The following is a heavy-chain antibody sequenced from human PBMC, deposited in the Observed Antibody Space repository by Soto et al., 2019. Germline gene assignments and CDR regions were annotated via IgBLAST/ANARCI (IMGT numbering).Heavy chain of an antibody. V-gene: IGHV3-30-3*01. CDR3: ARGGEYSRPSVDF. D-gene: IGHD6-6*01. CDR1: GFTFSSYT. Sequence: QVQLVESGGGVVQPGRSLRLSCAASGFTFSSYTMHWVRQAPGKGLEWVALISYEGSNKFYADSVQGRFTISRDNSKSTLDLQMNSLRPEDTAVYYCARGGEYSRPSVDFWGQGTLVTVSS. CDR2: ISYEGSNK. J-gene: IGHJ4*02.